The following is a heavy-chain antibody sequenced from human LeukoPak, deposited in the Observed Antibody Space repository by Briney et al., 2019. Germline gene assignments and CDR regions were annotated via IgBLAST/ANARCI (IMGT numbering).Heavy chain of an antibody. CDR2: INPSGGST. D-gene: IGHD2-15*01. CDR1: GYTFTSYY. J-gene: IGHJ4*02. V-gene: IGHV1-46*01. CDR3: ARGDPQSHCSGGSYYFGYFDY. Sequence: ASVKVSCKASGYTFTSYYMHWVRQAPGQGLEWMGIINPSGGSTSYAQKFQGRVTMTRDTSTSTVYMELSSLRAEDTAVYYCARGDPQSHCSGGSYYFGYFDYWGQGTLVTVSS.